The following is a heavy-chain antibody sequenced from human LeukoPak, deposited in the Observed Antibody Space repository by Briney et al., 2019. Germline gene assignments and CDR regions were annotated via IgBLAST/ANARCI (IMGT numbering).Heavy chain of an antibody. CDR2: IYYSGTT. CDR1: GGSISSHY. J-gene: IGHJ3*02. CDR3: ARDRVSRGIAAAGEQAFDI. V-gene: IGHV4-59*11. Sequence: SETLSLTCTVSGGSISSHYWSWIRQPPGKGLEWIGYIYYSGTTNYNPSLKSRATISVDTSKNQFSLKLSSVTAADTAVYYCARDRVSRGIAAAGEQAFDIWGQGTMVTVSS. D-gene: IGHD6-13*01.